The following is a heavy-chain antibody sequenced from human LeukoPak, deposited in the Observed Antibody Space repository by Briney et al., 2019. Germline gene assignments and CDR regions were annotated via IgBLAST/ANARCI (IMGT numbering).Heavy chain of an antibody. V-gene: IGHV3-30*02. D-gene: IGHD2-8*02. Sequence: PGGSLRVSCAASGFTFSSYGMHWVRQAPGKVLEWVAFIRYDGSNKYYADSVKGRFTISRDNSKNTLYLQMNSLRAEDTAVYYCARSPLVGVGYYYMDVWGKGTTVTVSS. CDR3: ARSPLVGVGYYYMDV. CDR1: GFTFSSYG. CDR2: IRYDGSNK. J-gene: IGHJ6*03.